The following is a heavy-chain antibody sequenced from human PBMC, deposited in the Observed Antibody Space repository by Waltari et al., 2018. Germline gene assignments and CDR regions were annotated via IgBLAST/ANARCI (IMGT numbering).Heavy chain of an antibody. V-gene: IGHV1-2*02. J-gene: IGHJ3*02. Sequence: QVQLVQSGAEVKKPGASVKVSCKASGYTFTGYYMHWVRQAPGQGLEWMGWINPNSGGTNYAQKFQGRVTMTRDTSISTAYMELSRLRSDDTAVYYCARAPSDTMIVVVIHHDAFDIWGQGTMVTVSS. D-gene: IGHD3-22*01. CDR2: INPNSGGT. CDR3: ARAPSDTMIVVVIHHDAFDI. CDR1: GYTFTGYY.